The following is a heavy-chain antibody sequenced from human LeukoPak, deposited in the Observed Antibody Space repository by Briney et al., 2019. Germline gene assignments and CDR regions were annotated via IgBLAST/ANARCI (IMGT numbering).Heavy chain of an antibody. J-gene: IGHJ5*02. D-gene: IGHD6-19*01. V-gene: IGHV3-21*01. Sequence: PGGSLRLSCAASGFIFSSYSMNWVRQAPGKGLEWVSSISGSSSYIYYADSVKGRFTISRDNAKNSLYLQMNSLRAEDTAVYYCARDQTSVAGTGYNRFDPWGQGTLVTVSS. CDR2: ISGSSSYI. CDR1: GFIFSSYS. CDR3: ARDQTSVAGTGYNRFDP.